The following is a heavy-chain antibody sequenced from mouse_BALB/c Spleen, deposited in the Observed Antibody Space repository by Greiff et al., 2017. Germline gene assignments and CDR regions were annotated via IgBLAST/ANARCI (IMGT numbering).Heavy chain of an antibody. D-gene: IGHD1-1*01. CDR1: GFTFSSFG. CDR3: ARGDYGSPFDV. Sequence: VQLKESGGGLVQPGGSRKLSCAASGFTFSSFGMHWVRQAPEKGLEWVAYISSGSSTIYYADTVKGRFTISRDNPKNTLFLQMTSLRSEDTAMYYCARGDYGSPFDVWGAGTTVTVSS. J-gene: IGHJ1*01. CDR2: ISSGSSTI. V-gene: IGHV5-17*02.